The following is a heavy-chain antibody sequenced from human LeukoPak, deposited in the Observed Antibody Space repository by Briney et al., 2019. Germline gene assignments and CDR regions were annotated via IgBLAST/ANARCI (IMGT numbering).Heavy chain of an antibody. CDR2: INPNSGGT. D-gene: IGHD6-13*01. J-gene: IGHJ4*02. V-gene: IGHV1-2*02. CDR3: AREASIAAAGIDY. Sequence: ASVKVSCKASGYTFTGYYMHWVRQAPGQGLEWMGWINPNSGGTNYAQKFQGRVTMTRDTSISTAYVELSRLRSDDTAVYYCAREASIAAAGIDYWGQGTLVTVSS. CDR1: GYTFTGYY.